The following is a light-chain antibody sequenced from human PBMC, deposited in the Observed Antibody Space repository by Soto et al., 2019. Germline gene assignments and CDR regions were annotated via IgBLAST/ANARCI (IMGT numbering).Light chain of an antibody. J-gene: IGKJ1*01. CDR1: QTISSW. V-gene: IGKV1-5*03. CDR3: QHYNSYSEA. CDR2: KAS. Sequence: DIQMTQSPSTLSGSVGDRVTITCRASQTISSWLAWYQQKPGKAPKLLIYKASTLKSGVPSRFSGSGSGTEFTLTISSLQPDDFATYYCQHYNSYSEALGKGTKG.